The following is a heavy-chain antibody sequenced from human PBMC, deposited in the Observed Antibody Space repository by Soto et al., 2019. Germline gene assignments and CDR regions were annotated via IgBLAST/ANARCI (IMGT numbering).Heavy chain of an antibody. D-gene: IGHD3-10*01. CDR3: ARGLWFGESSPFLDY. CDR2: ISSSSSYI. V-gene: IGHV3-21*01. J-gene: IGHJ4*02. Sequence: VQLVESGGGLVKPGGSLRLSCAASGFTFSSYSMNWVRQAPGKGLEWVSSISSSSSYIYYADSVKGRFTISRDNAKNSLYLQMNSLRAEDTAVYYCARGLWFGESSPFLDYWGQGTLVTVSS. CDR1: GFTFSSYS.